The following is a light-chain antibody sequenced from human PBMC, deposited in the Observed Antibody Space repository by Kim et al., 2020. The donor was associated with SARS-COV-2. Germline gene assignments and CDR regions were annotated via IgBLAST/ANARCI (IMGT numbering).Light chain of an antibody. CDR1: SRDIGGYNY. V-gene: IGLV2-11*01. CDR3: CSYSGTYTLAV. CDR2: DVN. Sequence: QSALTQPRSVSGSPGQSVTISCTGSSRDIGGYNYVSWYQQYPDKAPKLMIYDVNRRPSGVPDRFSGSKSGNTASLTISGLQAEDEAVYYCCSYSGTYTLAVFGTGTKVTVL. J-gene: IGLJ1*01.